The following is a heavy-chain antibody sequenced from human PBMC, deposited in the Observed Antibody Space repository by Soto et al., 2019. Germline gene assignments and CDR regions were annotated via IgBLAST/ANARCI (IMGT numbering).Heavy chain of an antibody. Sequence: GGSLRLSCAASGFTFRIYAMHWVRQAPGKGLECVAVISYDGSNKFYRDSVKGRFTISRDNSKNTLYLQINSLRYEDTAVYYCARGDREDIAVVIGARPGEYGVDVWGQGTTVTVSS. CDR2: ISYDGSNK. CDR3: ARGDREDIAVVIGARPGEYGVDV. J-gene: IGHJ6*02. D-gene: IGHD2-15*01. V-gene: IGHV3-30-3*01. CDR1: GFTFRIYA.